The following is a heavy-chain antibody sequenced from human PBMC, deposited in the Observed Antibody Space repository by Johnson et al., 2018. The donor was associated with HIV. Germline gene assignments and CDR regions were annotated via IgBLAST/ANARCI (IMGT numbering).Heavy chain of an antibody. Sequence: QVQLVESGGGLIQPGGSLRLSCAASGFTVSSNYMSWVRQAPGKGLEWVAVISFDGKNKFYADSVKGRFTISRENAKNTLYLQMNSLRAEDTAVYYCASRPGGDFCSGGSCRPNPYDGFDIWGQGTKVTVSS. CDR2: ISFDGKNK. CDR1: GFTVSSNY. D-gene: IGHD2-15*01. CDR3: ASRPGGDFCSGGSCRPNPYDGFDI. V-gene: IGHV3-30*14. J-gene: IGHJ3*02.